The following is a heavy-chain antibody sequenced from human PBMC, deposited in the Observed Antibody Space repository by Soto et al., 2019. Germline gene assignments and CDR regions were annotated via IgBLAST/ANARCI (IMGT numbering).Heavy chain of an antibody. J-gene: IGHJ5*02. CDR2: IYYSGRT. Sequence: QVQLQESGPGLVKPSETLSLTCTVSGGSISSYYWSWIRQPPGKGLEWIGYIYYSGRTNYNPSLKSRVTISVDTSKNQFSLKLSSVTAADTAVYYCAREIPDDWFDPWGQGTLVTVSS. CDR1: GGSISSYY. CDR3: AREIPDDWFDP. V-gene: IGHV4-59*01. D-gene: IGHD2-21*01.